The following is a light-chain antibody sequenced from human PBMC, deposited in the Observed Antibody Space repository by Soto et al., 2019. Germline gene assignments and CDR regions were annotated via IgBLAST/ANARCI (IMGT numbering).Light chain of an antibody. Sequence: DIVLTQSPATLSLSPGNRVTLSCRANESISRGVAWYQQKPGQPPRILIYDASFRATGIPERFSGSGSGTDLTVSISSLAPEDFAVYYCQLSQQRSSWPPIAFGQGTRLEIK. CDR1: ESISRG. CDR2: DAS. CDR3: QLSQQRSSWPPIA. J-gene: IGKJ5*01. V-gene: IGKV3-11*01.